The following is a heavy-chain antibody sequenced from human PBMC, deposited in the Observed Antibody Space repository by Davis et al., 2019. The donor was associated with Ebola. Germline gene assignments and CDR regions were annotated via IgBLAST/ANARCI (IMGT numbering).Heavy chain of an antibody. D-gene: IGHD6-19*01. J-gene: IGHJ4*02. CDR3: ARDREWLVQGYFDY. Sequence: MPSETLSLTCAVSGGSISSSYWWSWVRQPPGKGLEWIGEIYHTGSTNYNPSLKSRVTISVDKSKNQFSLKLSSVTAADTAVYFCARDREWLVQGYFDYWGQGTLDTVSS. CDR1: GGSISSSYW. V-gene: IGHV4-4*02. CDR2: IYHTGST.